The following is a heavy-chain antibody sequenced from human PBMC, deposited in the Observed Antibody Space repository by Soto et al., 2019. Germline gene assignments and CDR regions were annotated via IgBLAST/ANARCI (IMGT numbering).Heavy chain of an antibody. CDR3: AREALWRYNGNDSNAFAT. CDR1: GYTFTGYY. V-gene: IGHV1-2*04. J-gene: IGHJ4*03. D-gene: IGHD1-20*01. Sequence: ASVKVSCKASGYTFTGYYMHWVRQAPGQGLEWMGWINPNSGGTNYAQKFQGWVTMTRDTSISTAYMELSRLRSDDTAVYYCAREALWRYNGNDSNAFATRAQGAVVTVSS. CDR2: INPNSGGT.